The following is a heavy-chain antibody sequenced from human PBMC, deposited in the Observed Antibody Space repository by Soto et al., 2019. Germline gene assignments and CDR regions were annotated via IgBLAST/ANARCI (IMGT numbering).Heavy chain of an antibody. CDR2: IRSKAYGGTT. Sequence: PEGSLRLSCTASGFTFGDYAMSWFRQAPGKGLEWVGFIRSKAYGGTTEYAASVKGRFTISRDDSKSIAYLQMNSLKTEDTAVYYCTRDQLYSSSWYGSYYYGMDVWGQGTTVTVSS. D-gene: IGHD6-13*01. CDR3: TRDQLYSSSWYGSYYYGMDV. CDR1: GFTFGDYA. V-gene: IGHV3-49*03. J-gene: IGHJ6*02.